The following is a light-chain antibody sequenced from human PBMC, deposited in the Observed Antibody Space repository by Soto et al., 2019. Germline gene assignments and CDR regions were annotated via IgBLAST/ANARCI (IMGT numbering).Light chain of an antibody. CDR2: EVT. J-gene: IGLJ1*01. Sequence: QSALTQPPSASGSPGQSVTISCTGTSSDVGGYNYVSWYQQHPGKAPKLMIYEVTKRPSGVPDRFSASKSGNTASLTVSGLQAEDEADYYCSSYAGTAYVFGTGTKAPS. CDR1: SSDVGGYNY. V-gene: IGLV2-8*01. CDR3: SSYAGTAYV.